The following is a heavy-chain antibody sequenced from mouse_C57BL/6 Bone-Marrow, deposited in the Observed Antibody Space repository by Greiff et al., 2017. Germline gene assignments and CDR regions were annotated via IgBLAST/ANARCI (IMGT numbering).Heavy chain of an antibody. CDR2: IYPRDGST. CDR1: GYTFTSYD. V-gene: IGHV1-85*01. CDR3: ARLYYAMDY. Sequence: QVQLLQSGPELVKPGASVKLSCKASGYTFTSYDINWVKQRPEQGLEWIGWIYPRDGSTKYNEKFKGKATLIVDTSSSTAYLELHSLTSEDSAVYFCARLYYAMDYWGQGTSVTVSS. J-gene: IGHJ4*01.